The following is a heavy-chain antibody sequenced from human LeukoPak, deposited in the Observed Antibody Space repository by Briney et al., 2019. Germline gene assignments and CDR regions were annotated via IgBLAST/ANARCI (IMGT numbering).Heavy chain of an antibody. CDR3: ARVFSNYYYMDV. CDR2: ISYGSSYI. Sequence: GGSLRLSCAASGFTFSSYSINWVRQAPGKGLEWVSSISYGSSYIYSVDSADSVKGRFTISRDNAKSSVYLQMNSLRAEDTAVYFCARVFSNYYYMDVWGKGTTVTVSS. D-gene: IGHD6-13*01. V-gene: IGHV3-21*01. CDR1: GFTFSSYS. J-gene: IGHJ6*03.